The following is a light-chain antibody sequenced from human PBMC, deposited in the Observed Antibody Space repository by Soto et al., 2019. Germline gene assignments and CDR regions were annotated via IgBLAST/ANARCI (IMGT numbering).Light chain of an antibody. CDR1: QSVSSTY. CDR2: EAS. J-gene: IGKJ1*01. Sequence: IVWRQSPRTLFLSPEGTATLSFRTSQSVSSTYVAWYQQSTGQTTKLPIYEASTRAAGIPDRFSGRGTGTDYTLTIDRLEPGDFAVYYCEQYGNSPQTFGQGTKVDI. CDR3: EQYGNSPQT. V-gene: IGKV3-20*01.